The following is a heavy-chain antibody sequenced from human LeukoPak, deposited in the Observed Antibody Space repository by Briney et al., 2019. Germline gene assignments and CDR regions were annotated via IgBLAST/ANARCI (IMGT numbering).Heavy chain of an antibody. D-gene: IGHD2-15*01. CDR2: ISYDGSEA. V-gene: IGHV3-30*04. J-gene: IGHJ6*02. CDR3: ARARDYLTTVGYWHCFYFAMDV. Sequence: SGVSLRLSCAASGFTFTSYAMYWVRQAPGKGLEWVAVISYDGSEAYYADSVKGRFTISRDNSKNTLYLQMSSLKSADTAVYYCARARDYLTTVGYWHCFYFAMDVWGQGTTVTVSS. CDR1: GFTFTSYA.